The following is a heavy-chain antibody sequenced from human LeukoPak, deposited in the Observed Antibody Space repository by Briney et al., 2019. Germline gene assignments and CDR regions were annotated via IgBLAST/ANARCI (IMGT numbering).Heavy chain of an antibody. Sequence: ASVKVSCKASGYTFTSYDINWVRQATGQGLEWMGWMNPNSGNTGYAQKFQGRVTITRNTSISTAYMELSSLRSEDTAVYYCARSPWGYCSSTSCKDNRFDPWGQGTLVTVSS. CDR3: ARSPWGYCSSTSCKDNRFDP. J-gene: IGHJ5*02. CDR2: MNPNSGNT. CDR1: GYTFTSYD. D-gene: IGHD2-2*01. V-gene: IGHV1-8*03.